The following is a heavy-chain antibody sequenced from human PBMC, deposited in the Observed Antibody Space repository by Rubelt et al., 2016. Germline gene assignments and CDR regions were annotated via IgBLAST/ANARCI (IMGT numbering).Heavy chain of an antibody. CDR1: GGSISSSNYF. V-gene: IGHV4-39*01. D-gene: IGHD2-8*01. Sequence: QLQLQESGPGLVKPSETLSLTCSVSGGSISSSNYFWGWIRQPPGKGLEWIGSIYYSGSVYSNPSLKSRVTVFVDTAKNQFSRKLSSVTAADTAGYYCARGLAAGCHMDVWGKGTTVTVSS. J-gene: IGHJ6*03. CDR3: ARGLAAGCHMDV. CDR2: IYYSGSV.